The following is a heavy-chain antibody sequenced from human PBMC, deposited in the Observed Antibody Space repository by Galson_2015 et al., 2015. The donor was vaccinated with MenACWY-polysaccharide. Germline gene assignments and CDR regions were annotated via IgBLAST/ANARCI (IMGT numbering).Heavy chain of an antibody. CDR2: IRYDGSNK. CDR1: GFTFSSYG. CDR3: AKGVVVTAIPHDAFDI. D-gene: IGHD2-21*02. Sequence: SLRLSCAASGFTFSSYGMHWVRQAPGKGLEWVAFIRYDGSNKYYADSVKGRFTISRDNSKNTLYLQMNSLRAEDTAVYYCAKGVVVTAIPHDAFDIWGQGTIVTVSS. V-gene: IGHV3-30*02. J-gene: IGHJ3*02.